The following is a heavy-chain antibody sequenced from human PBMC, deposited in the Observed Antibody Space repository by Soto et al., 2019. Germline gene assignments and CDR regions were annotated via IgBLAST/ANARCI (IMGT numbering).Heavy chain of an antibody. CDR3: AHTAIYCSSTSCYFDYHYYYLDV. CDR1: GFSLSTSGVG. Sequence: SGPTLVNPTQTLTLTCTFSGFSLSTSGVGVGWIRQPPGKALEWLALIYWDDDKRYSPSLKSRLTITKDTSKNQVVLTMTNMDPVDTATYYCAHTAIYCSSTSCYFDYHYYYLDVWGKGTTVTVSS. J-gene: IGHJ6*03. V-gene: IGHV2-5*02. D-gene: IGHD2-2*01. CDR2: IYWDDDK.